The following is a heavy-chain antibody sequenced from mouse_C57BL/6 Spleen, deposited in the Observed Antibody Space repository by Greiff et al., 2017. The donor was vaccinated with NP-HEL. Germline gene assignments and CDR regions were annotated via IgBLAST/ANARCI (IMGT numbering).Heavy chain of an antibody. J-gene: IGHJ2*01. CDR2: INPGSGGT. Sequence: VKLVESGAELVRPGTSVKVSCKASGYAFTNYLIEWVKQRPGQGLEWIGVINPGSGGTNYNEKFKGKATLTADKSSSTAYMQLSSLTSEDSAVYFCARGNPPYYYGSSDFDYWGQGTTLTVSS. CDR3: ARGNPPYYYGSSDFDY. CDR1: GYAFTNYL. D-gene: IGHD1-1*01. V-gene: IGHV1-54*01.